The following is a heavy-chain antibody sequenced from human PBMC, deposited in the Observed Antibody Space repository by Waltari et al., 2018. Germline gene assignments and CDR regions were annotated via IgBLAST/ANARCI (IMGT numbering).Heavy chain of an antibody. CDR3: ARDFYGDPEGAGAGLDP. Sequence: QVQLVQSGAEVKKPGASVKVSCKASGYTFTSYDINWVRQATGQGLEWMGWMNPNSGNTGYAQKLQGRVTMTRNTSISTAYMELSSLRSEDTAVYYCARDFYGDPEGAGAGLDPWGQGTLVTVSS. CDR2: MNPNSGNT. J-gene: IGHJ5*02. V-gene: IGHV1-8*02. CDR1: GYTFTSYD. D-gene: IGHD4-17*01.